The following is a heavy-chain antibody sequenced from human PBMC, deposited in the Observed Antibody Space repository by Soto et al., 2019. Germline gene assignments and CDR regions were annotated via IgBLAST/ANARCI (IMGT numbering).Heavy chain of an antibody. CDR2: VSYSGST. Sequence: QVQLQESGPGLVKPSETLSLTCTVSGASINSYYWSWIRQPPGKGLEWIGYVSYSGSTNYNPSLMSRVTITVHTSKNQFSLKLSSVTAADTAVYYCARDYDYWGQGTLVTVSS. CDR1: GASINSYY. CDR3: ARDYDY. V-gene: IGHV4-59*01. J-gene: IGHJ4*02.